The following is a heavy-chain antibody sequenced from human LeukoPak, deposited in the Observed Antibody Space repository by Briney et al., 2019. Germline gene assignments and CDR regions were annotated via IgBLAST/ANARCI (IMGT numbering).Heavy chain of an antibody. J-gene: IGHJ4*02. CDR3: ATIAVAGTGTTFDY. CDR1: GRSISSYY. V-gene: IGHV4-59*01. CDR2: IYYSGST. Sequence: PSETLSLTCTVSGRSISSYYWSWIRQPPGKGLECIGYIYYSGSTNHNPSLKSRVTISVDTSKNQFSLKLSSVTAADTAVYYCATIAVAGTGTTFDYWGQGTLVTVSS. D-gene: IGHD6-19*01.